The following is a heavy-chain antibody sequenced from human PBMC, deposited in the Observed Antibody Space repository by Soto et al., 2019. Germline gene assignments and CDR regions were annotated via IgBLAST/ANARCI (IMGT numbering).Heavy chain of an antibody. D-gene: IGHD2-15*01. CDR1: GGSISSYY. CDR3: ARDRGVVVVGATAYYYYYGTDV. J-gene: IGHJ6*02. V-gene: IGHV4-4*07. CDR2: IYTSGST. Sequence: SETLSLTCTVSGGSISSYYWSWIRQPAGKGLEWIGRIYTSGSTNYNPSLKSRVTMSVDTSKNQFSLKLSSVTAADTAVYYCARDRGVVVVGATAYYYYYGTDVRGQGTSVTVSS.